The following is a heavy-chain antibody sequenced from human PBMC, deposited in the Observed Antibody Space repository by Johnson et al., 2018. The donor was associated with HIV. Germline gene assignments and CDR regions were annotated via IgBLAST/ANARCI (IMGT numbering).Heavy chain of an antibody. D-gene: IGHD2-8*02. CDR1: GFTVRSNY. CDR2: IYSGDTT. Sequence: VQLVESGGGLVQPGGSLRLSCAASGFTVRSNYMSWVRQAPGKGLEWVSLIYSGDTTYYADSVQGRFTISRDNAKNSLYLQMNSLRAEDTALYYCARDEGYCTGGVCSDAFDIWGQGTLVTVSS. CDR3: ARDEGYCTGGVCSDAFDI. V-gene: IGHV3-66*01. J-gene: IGHJ3*02.